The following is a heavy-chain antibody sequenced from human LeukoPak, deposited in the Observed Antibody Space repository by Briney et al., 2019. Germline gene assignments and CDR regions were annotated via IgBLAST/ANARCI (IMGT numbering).Heavy chain of an antibody. D-gene: IGHD3-10*01. CDR2: IYYSGST. Sequence: SETLSLTCTVSGGSISSSSYYWGWIRQPPGKGQEWIGSIYYSGSTYYNPSLKSRVTISVDTSKNQFSLKLSSVTAADTAVYYCAREGINMVRGVIRDPWFDPWGQGTLVTVSS. CDR3: AREGINMVRGVIRDPWFDP. J-gene: IGHJ5*02. CDR1: GGSISSSSYY. V-gene: IGHV4-39*07.